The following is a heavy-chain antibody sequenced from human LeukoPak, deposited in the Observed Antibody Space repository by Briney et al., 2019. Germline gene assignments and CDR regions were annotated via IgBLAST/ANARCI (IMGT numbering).Heavy chain of an antibody. Sequence: GGSLRLSCVASRFTFSSFPMSWVPQAPGKGLEWVSTISGSGSNAYYEDSVKGRFTISRDNSKITLSLQLNSLRAEDTAVYYCARSPDETGYPTFDYWGQGTLVTVSS. D-gene: IGHD3-9*01. V-gene: IGHV3-23*01. CDR1: RFTFSSFP. CDR3: ARSPDETGYPTFDY. J-gene: IGHJ4*02. CDR2: ISGSGSNA.